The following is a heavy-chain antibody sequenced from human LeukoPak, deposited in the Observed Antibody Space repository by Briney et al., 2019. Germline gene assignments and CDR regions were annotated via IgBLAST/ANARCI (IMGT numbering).Heavy chain of an antibody. CDR1: GYTFTGYY. Sequence: ASVKVSCKASGYTFTGYYMHWVRQAPGQGLEWMGWINPNSGGTSYAQKFQGRVTMTRDTSISTAYMELSRLRSDDTAVYYCARPIPPDAFDIWGQGTMVTVSS. J-gene: IGHJ3*02. D-gene: IGHD2-2*02. CDR2: INPNSGGT. V-gene: IGHV1-2*02. CDR3: ARPIPPDAFDI.